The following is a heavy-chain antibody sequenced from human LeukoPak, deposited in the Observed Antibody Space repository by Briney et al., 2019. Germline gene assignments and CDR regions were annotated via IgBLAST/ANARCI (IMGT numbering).Heavy chain of an antibody. D-gene: IGHD3-3*01. CDR1: GYTFTNYD. CDR2: MNPNGANT. CDR3: ARGTNNPRNTVFGVVTLYYLDY. V-gene: IGHV1-8*03. J-gene: IGHJ4*02. Sequence: ASVKVSCKTSGYTFTNYDITWVRQAPGQGLEWMGWMNPNGANTGYAQKFQGRVSITRDTSISTAYMELSSLRSEDTAVYYCARGTNNPRNTVFGVVTLYYLDYWGQGTLVTVSS.